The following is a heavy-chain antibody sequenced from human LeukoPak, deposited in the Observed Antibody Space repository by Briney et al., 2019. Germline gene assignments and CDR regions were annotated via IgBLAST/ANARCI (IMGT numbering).Heavy chain of an antibody. D-gene: IGHD2-15*01. J-gene: IGHJ6*03. V-gene: IGHV4-34*01. CDR1: GGSFSGYY. CDR2: INHSGST. Sequence: SETLSLTCAVYGGSFSGYYWSWIRQPPGKGLEWIGEINHSGSTNYNPSLKSRVTISVDTSKNQFSLKLSSVTAADTAVYYCARNTRYCSGGSCYPRPGYYYMDVWGKGTTVTVSS. CDR3: ARNTRYCSGGSCYPRPGYYYMDV.